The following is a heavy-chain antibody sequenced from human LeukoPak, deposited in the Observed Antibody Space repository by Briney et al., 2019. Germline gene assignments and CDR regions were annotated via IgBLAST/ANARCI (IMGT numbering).Heavy chain of an antibody. Sequence: ASVKVSCKASGYTFTGYYMHWVRQAPGQGLEWMGWINPNSGGTNYAQKFQGRVTMTRDTSISTAYMELSRLRSDDTAVYYCAKDRESGYYLTHIDAFDIWGQGTMVTVSS. CDR3: AKDRESGYYLTHIDAFDI. D-gene: IGHD3-3*01. CDR1: GYTFTGYY. J-gene: IGHJ3*02. CDR2: INPNSGGT. V-gene: IGHV1-2*02.